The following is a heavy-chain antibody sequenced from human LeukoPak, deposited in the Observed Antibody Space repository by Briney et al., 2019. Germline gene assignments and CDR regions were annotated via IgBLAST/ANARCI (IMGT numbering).Heavy chain of an antibody. V-gene: IGHV3-20*04. D-gene: IGHD2-21*02. CDR2: INWSGGRT. J-gene: IGHJ4*02. Sequence: GGSLRLSCAVSGFNFEDYGMSLVRQAPGKGLEWVPSINWSGGRTGYVDSVKGRFTISRDNAKNSLYLQMNSLRAEDTAFYYCARGGPAYCGADCYDFDYWGQGTLVTVSS. CDR3: ARGGPAYCGADCYDFDY. CDR1: GFNFEDYG.